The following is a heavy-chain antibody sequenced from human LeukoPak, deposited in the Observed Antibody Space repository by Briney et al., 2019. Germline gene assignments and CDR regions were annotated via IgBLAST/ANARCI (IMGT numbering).Heavy chain of an antibody. V-gene: IGHV3-23*01. CDR3: AKNFWGIPHHAGPFDY. J-gene: IGHJ4*02. Sequence: GGSLRLSCAASGFTFSSYAMSWVRQAPGKGLDWVSDISSGGGRTHYADSVKGRFTISRDISKNTLYLQMNSLRAEDTAVYYCAKNFWGIPHHAGPFDYWGQGILVTVSS. D-gene: IGHD3-16*01. CDR2: ISSGGGRT. CDR1: GFTFSSYA.